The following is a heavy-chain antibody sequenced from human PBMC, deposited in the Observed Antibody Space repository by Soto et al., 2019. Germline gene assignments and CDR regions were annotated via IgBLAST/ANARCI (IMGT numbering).Heavy chain of an antibody. CDR3: ARGPPRLRGYSGGIYYFDY. CDR2: IWYDGSNK. V-gene: IGHV3-33*01. CDR1: GFTFSSYG. Sequence: GGSLRLSCAASGFTFSSYGMHWVRQAPGKGLEWVAVIWYDGSNKYYADSVKGRFTISRDNSKNTLYLQMNSLRAEDTAVYYCARGPPRLRGYSGGIYYFDYWGQGTLVTVSS. D-gene: IGHD5-18*01. J-gene: IGHJ4*02.